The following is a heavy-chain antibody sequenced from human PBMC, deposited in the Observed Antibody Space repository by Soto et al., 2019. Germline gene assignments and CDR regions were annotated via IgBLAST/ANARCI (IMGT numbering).Heavy chain of an antibody. Sequence: QVHLVQSGAEVKKPGASVKVSCKASGYTFTSYGITWVRQAPGQGLEWMGWISAHNGNTDYAQKLQGRVIVTRDTSTSTAYMELRSLISYDTAGYYCARGRYGDYWGQGALVTVSS. CDR2: ISAHNGNT. J-gene: IGHJ4*02. CDR1: GYTFTSYG. CDR3: ARGRYGDY. D-gene: IGHD1-1*01. V-gene: IGHV1-18*01.